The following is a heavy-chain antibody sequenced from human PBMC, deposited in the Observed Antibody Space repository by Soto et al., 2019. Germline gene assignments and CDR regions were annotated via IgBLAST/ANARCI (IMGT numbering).Heavy chain of an antibody. CDR2: IIPVFGTA. CDR1: GGSLTNYG. CDR3: ARGGATTLGVTNYYGLDV. J-gene: IGHJ6*02. V-gene: IGHV1-69*12. Sequence: QVQLVQSGAEVKKPGSSVKVSCKASGGSLTNYGVSWVRQAPGQGLEWMGGIIPVFGTANYAQKFQGRVTIAADESKSTVFMDVRSLRSEDTAVYYCARGGATTLGVTNYYGLDVWVQGTRVTVSS. D-gene: IGHD3-10*01.